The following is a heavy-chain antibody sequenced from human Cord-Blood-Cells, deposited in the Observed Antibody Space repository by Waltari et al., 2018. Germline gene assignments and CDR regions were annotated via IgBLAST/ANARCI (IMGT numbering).Heavy chain of an antibody. D-gene: IGHD6-6*01. Sequence: EVPLVESGGGLVQPGRSLRLSCAASGFTFDDYAMHWVRQAPGKGLEWDSGISWNSGSIGYADSVKGRFTISRDNAKNSLYLQMNSLGAEDSALYYCAEVWESYSSSFDYWCQGTLVTVSS. V-gene: IGHV3-9*01. CDR2: ISWNSGSI. CDR3: AEVWESYSSSFDY. CDR1: GFTFDDYA. J-gene: IGHJ4*02.